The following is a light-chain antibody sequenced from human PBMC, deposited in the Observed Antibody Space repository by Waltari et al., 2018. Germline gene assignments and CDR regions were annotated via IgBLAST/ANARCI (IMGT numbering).Light chain of an antibody. Sequence: DIQMTQSPSSLSASVGDRVTITCQASQDISKYLNWYQQKPGKAPKLLIYDASNWETGVPSRFSGSGSGTDFTFTISSLQPEDIATYYCQQYDNLPIFTFGPGTKVDIK. CDR2: DAS. J-gene: IGKJ3*01. CDR3: QQYDNLPIFT. CDR1: QDISKY. V-gene: IGKV1-33*01.